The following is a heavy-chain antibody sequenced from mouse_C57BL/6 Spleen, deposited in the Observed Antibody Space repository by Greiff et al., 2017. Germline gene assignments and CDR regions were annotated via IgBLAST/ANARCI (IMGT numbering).Heavy chain of an antibody. Sequence: EVKLMESGGGLVKPGGSLKLSCAASGFTFSDYGMHWVRQAPEKGLEWVAYISSGSSTIYYADTVKGRFTISRDNAKNTLFLQMTSLRSEDTAMYYCARYGSLYAMDYWGQGTSVTVSS. CDR1: GFTFSDYG. CDR2: ISSGSSTI. CDR3: ARYGSLYAMDY. D-gene: IGHD1-2*01. V-gene: IGHV5-17*01. J-gene: IGHJ4*01.